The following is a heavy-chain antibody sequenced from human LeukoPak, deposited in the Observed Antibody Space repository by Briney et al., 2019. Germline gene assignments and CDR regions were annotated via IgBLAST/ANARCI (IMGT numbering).Heavy chain of an antibody. Sequence: GGSLRLSCAASGFTFSSYAMSWVRQAPGKGLEWVSAISGSGGSTYYADSVKGRLTISRDNSKNTLYLQMNSLRAEDTAVYYCAKVMTRTMVRGVPPSDYWGQGTLVTVSS. V-gene: IGHV3-23*01. D-gene: IGHD3-10*01. J-gene: IGHJ4*02. CDR3: AKVMTRTMVRGVPPSDY. CDR2: ISGSGGST. CDR1: GFTFSSYA.